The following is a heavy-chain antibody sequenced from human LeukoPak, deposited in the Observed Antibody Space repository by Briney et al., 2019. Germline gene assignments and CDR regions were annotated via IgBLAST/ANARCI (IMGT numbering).Heavy chain of an antibody. CDR2: INHSGST. Sequence: PSETLSLTCAVYGGSFSGYYWSWIRQPPGKGLEWIGEINHSGSTNYNPSLKSRVTISVDTSKNQFSLKLSSVTAADTAIYYCARNYDFWSIDYWGQGTLVTVSS. CDR1: GGSFSGYY. D-gene: IGHD3-3*01. V-gene: IGHV4-34*01. CDR3: ARNYDFWSIDY. J-gene: IGHJ4*02.